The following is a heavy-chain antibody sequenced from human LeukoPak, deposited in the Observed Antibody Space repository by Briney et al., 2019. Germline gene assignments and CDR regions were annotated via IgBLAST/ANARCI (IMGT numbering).Heavy chain of an antibody. CDR2: INPSGGST. Sequence: GASVKVSCKASGYTFTSYYMHWVRQAPGQGLEWMGIINPSGGSTSYAQKFQGRVTMTRDMSTSTVYMELSSLRSEDTAVYYCAREVPTGDWNYGSALDYWGQGTLVTVSS. CDR1: GYTFTSYY. CDR3: AREVPTGDWNYGSALDY. D-gene: IGHD1-7*01. V-gene: IGHV1-46*01. J-gene: IGHJ4*02.